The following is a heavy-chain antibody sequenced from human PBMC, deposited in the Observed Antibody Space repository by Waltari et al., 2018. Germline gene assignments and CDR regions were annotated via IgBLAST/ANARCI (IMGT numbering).Heavy chain of an antibody. V-gene: IGHV3-7*01. J-gene: IGHJ4*02. CDR3: ARDLGSGWPIYSDY. D-gene: IGHD6-19*01. Sequence: EVQLVESGGGLVQPGGSLRLSCAASGFTFISYWLSWFCQAPGKGLEWVANIKQDGNEKYYVDSVKGRFTISRDNAKNSLYLQMNSLRAEDTAVYYCARDLGSGWPIYSDYWGQGTLVTVSS. CDR1: GFTFISYW. CDR2: IKQDGNEK.